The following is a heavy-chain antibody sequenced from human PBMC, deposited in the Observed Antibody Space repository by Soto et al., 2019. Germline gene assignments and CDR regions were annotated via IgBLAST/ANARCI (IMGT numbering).Heavy chain of an antibody. CDR2: FDPEDGET. J-gene: IGHJ3*02. CDR3: ATRDFWSGYYRGYDAFDI. Sequence: GASVKVACKVSGYTHTELSMHWVLQAPGKGLEWMGGFDPEDGETIYAQKFQGRVTMTEDTSTDTAYMELSSLRSEDTAVYYCATRDFWSGYYRGYDAFDIWGQGTMVTVAS. CDR1: GYTHTELS. V-gene: IGHV1-24*01. D-gene: IGHD3-3*01.